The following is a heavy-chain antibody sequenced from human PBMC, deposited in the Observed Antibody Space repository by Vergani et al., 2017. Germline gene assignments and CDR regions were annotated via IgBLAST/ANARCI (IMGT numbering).Heavy chain of an antibody. V-gene: IGHV5-51*01. J-gene: IGHJ3*01. Sequence: EKQLVQSGSETKKPGESLKISCQAFGYIFSNFWIGWVRQRPGRGLGWMGIIYPGDSEVKSNPTFRGQVIFSVDTSVNTAYLQWRSLQASDTATYCCASGGHGSENGGALQLWGQGTNITVSA. CDR1: GYIFSNFW. CDR2: IYPGDSEV. D-gene: IGHD3-10*01. CDR3: ASGGHGSENGGALQL.